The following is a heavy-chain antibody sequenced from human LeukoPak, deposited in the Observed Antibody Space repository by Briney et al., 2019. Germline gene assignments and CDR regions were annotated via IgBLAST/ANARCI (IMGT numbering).Heavy chain of an antibody. CDR1: GGSISTGGYY. CDR3: ARQGGGGWLQQEDYFDY. J-gene: IGHJ4*02. V-gene: IGHV4-31*03. CDR2: IYYSGST. D-gene: IGHD5-18*01. Sequence: SQTLSLTCTVSGGSISTGGYYWSWIRQHPGKGLEWIAYIYYSGSTYYNPSLKSRVTISVDTSKNQFSLKLSSVTAADTAVYYCARQGGGGWLQQEDYFDYWGQGTLVTVSS.